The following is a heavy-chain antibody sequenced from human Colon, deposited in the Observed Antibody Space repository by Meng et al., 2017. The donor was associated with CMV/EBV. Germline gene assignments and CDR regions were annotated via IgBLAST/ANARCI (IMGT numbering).Heavy chain of an antibody. J-gene: IGHJ4*02. Sequence: LKISCAASGFTFSSYAMNWVRQAPGKGLEWVAVISYDGSNKYYADSVKGRFTISRDNSKNTLYLQMNSLRAEDTAVYYCARDPAGFDYWGQGTLVTVSS. CDR2: ISYDGSNK. CDR1: GFTFSSYA. V-gene: IGHV3-30-3*01. CDR3: ARDPAGFDY.